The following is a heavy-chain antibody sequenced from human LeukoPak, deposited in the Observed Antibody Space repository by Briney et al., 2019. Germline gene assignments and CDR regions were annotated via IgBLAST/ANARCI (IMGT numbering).Heavy chain of an antibody. Sequence: GRSLRLSCAASGFPFSSYSLTCVRHAPGRALECVSYIRSGSSTIYYADSVKGRFTISRDNAKKSLYLQMNSLRVEDTAVYYCARDRGDYVWGSYRSLPDYWGQGTLVTVSS. CDR1: GFPFSSYS. V-gene: IGHV3-48*01. J-gene: IGHJ4*02. CDR2: IRSGSSTI. CDR3: ARDRGDYVWGSYRSLPDY. D-gene: IGHD3-16*02.